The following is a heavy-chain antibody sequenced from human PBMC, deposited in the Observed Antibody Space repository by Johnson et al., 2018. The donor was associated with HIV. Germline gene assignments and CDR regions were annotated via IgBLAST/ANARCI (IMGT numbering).Heavy chain of an antibody. CDR3: ANDFWSGSGI. V-gene: IGHV3-30*04. J-gene: IGHJ3*02. Sequence: VQLVESGGGVVQPGRSLRLSCAASGFTFNTYAMHWVRQAPGTGLEWVAVISYDGSNKYYADSVKGRFTISRDNSKNTLYLQMNSLRAEDTAVYYCANDFWSGSGIWGQGTMVTVSS. CDR2: ISYDGSNK. CDR1: GFTFNTYA. D-gene: IGHD3-3*01.